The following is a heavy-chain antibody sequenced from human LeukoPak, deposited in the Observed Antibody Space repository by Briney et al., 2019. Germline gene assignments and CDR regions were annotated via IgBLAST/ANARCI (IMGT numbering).Heavy chain of an antibody. J-gene: IGHJ5*02. V-gene: IGHV1-69*13. CDR1: GYTFTSYG. CDR2: IIPIFGTA. CDR3: AREANVPQPEDWFDP. D-gene: IGHD5-18*01. Sequence: ASVKVSCKASGYTFTSYGISWVRQAPGQGLEWMGGIIPIFGTANYAQKFQGRVTITADESTSTAYMELSSLRSEDTAVYYCAREANVPQPEDWFDPWGQGTLVTVSS.